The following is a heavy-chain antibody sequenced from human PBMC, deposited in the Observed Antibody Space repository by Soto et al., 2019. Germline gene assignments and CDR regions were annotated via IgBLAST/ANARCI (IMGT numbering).Heavy chain of an antibody. D-gene: IGHD2-2*01. V-gene: IGHV3-23*01. CDR2: ISGNGAST. Sequence: GGSLRLSCGGPGFTFSSFGIRWVRQIPGKGLEWVSAISGNGASTNYADSLKGRFTISRDNSKNTPYLQMNSLGAEDTAVYYFAKVVVVVPAAMQMAFDIWGQGTMVTVSS. CDR3: AKVVVVVPAAMQMAFDI. J-gene: IGHJ3*02. CDR1: GFTFSSFG.